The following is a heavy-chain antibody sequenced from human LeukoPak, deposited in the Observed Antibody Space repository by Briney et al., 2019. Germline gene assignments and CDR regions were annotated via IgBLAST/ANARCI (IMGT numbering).Heavy chain of an antibody. Sequence: ATVKVSCKASGYTFTGYYMHWVRQAPGQGLEWMGWINPSGGSTSYAQKFQGRVTMTRDTSTSTVYMELSSLRSEDTAVYYCARNSRIQANYYYYYMDVWGKGTTVTISS. V-gene: IGHV1-46*01. J-gene: IGHJ6*03. D-gene: IGHD5-18*01. CDR1: GYTFTGYY. CDR3: ARNSRIQANYYYYYMDV. CDR2: INPSGGST.